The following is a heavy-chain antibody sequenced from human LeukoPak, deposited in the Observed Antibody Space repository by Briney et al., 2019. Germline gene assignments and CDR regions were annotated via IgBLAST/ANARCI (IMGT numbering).Heavy chain of an antibody. V-gene: IGHV1-46*01. J-gene: IGHJ6*03. CDR3: ARDTNWNDVYYYMDV. Sequence: ASVKVSCKASGYTFTSYYMHWVRQAPGQGLEWMGIINPSGGSTSYAQKFQGRVTMTRDTSISTAYMELSRLRSDDTAVYYCARDTNWNDVYYYMDVWGKGTTVTISS. D-gene: IGHD1-20*01. CDR2: INPSGGST. CDR1: GYTFTSYY.